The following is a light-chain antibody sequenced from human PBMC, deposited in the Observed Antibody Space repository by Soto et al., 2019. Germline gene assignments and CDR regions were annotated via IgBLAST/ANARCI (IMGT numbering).Light chain of an antibody. CDR3: SSYAGNNIYV. CDR2: EVS. J-gene: IGLJ1*01. V-gene: IGLV2-8*01. Sequence: QSVLTQPPSASGSLGQSVPISCTGTSSDIGGYKYVSWYQQHPGKAPKLIIYEVSQRPSGVPDRFSGSKSGNTASLTVSGLQAEDEADYYCSSYAGNNIYVFGTGTKLTVL. CDR1: SSDIGGYKY.